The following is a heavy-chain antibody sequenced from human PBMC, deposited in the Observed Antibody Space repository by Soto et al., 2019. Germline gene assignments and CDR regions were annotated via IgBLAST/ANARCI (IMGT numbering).Heavy chain of an antibody. CDR2: ISNDGSST. CDR1: GFTSSSYW. J-gene: IGHJ4*02. CDR3: ARRGKNYGGNPNYFDY. D-gene: IGHD4-17*01. V-gene: IGHV3-74*01. Sequence: GGSLRLSCAASGFTSSSYWIHWVRQAPGKGLVWVSRISNDGSSTNYADSVKGRFTISRDNSKNTLYLQMNSLRAEDTAVYYCARRGKNYGGNPNYFDYWGQGTLVTVSS.